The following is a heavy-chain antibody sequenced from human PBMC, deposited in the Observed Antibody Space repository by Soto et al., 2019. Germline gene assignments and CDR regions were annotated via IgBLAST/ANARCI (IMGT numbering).Heavy chain of an antibody. D-gene: IGHD2-15*01. CDR2: ISYDGSNK. Sequence: SLRRSSKTSVSTFGKFAIHWLRHGPGQTLEWVAVISYDGSNKYYADSVKGRFTISRDNSKNTLYLQMNSLRAEDTAVYYCARDIGCSGGSCYTRPLYYYYGMDVWGQGT. V-gene: IGHV3-30-3*01. CDR3: ARDIGCSGGSCYTRPLYYYYGMDV. CDR1: VSTFGKFA. J-gene: IGHJ6*02.